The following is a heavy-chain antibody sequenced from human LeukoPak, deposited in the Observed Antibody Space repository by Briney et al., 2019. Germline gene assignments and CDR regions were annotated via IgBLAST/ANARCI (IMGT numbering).Heavy chain of an antibody. CDR2: INTNTGNP. Sequence: GASVKVSCTASGYTFTSYAMNWVRQAPGQGLEWMGWINTNTGNPTYAQGFTGRFVFSLDTSVSTAYLQISSLKAEDTAVYYCARDVGVSRPYYDILTGYPPDQDDAFDIWGQGTMVTVSS. CDR1: GYTFTSYA. CDR3: ARDVGVSRPYYDILTGYPPDQDDAFDI. D-gene: IGHD3-9*01. J-gene: IGHJ3*02. V-gene: IGHV7-4-1*02.